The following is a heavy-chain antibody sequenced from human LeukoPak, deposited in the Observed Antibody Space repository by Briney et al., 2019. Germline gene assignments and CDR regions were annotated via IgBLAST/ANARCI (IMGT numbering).Heavy chain of an antibody. CDR3: AREEIVAAAYFYYYYYMDV. Sequence: ASVKVSCKASGYTFTSYYMHWVRQAPGQGLEWMGIINPSGGSTSYAQKFQGRVTMTRDTSTRTVYMELSSLRSEDTAVYYCAREEIVAAAYFYYYYYMDVWGKGTTVTVSS. CDR2: INPSGGST. CDR1: GYTFTSYY. V-gene: IGHV1-46*01. D-gene: IGHD5-12*01. J-gene: IGHJ6*03.